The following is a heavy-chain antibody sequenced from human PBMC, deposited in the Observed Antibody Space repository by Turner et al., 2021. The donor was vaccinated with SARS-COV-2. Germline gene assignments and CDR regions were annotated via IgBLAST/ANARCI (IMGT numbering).Heavy chain of an antibody. J-gene: IGHJ4*02. CDR1: GLTFSSYA. V-gene: IGHV3-23*01. CDR2: ISASGGST. Sequence: EVQLLESGGGLVQPGGSLRLSCAASGLTFSSYAMSWVRQAPVKGLEWVLSISASGGSTYYADSVKGRFTISRDNSKNTLSLQMSSLRAEDTAVYYCAKDQYNSGWYSKDYWGQGTLVTVSS. D-gene: IGHD6-19*01. CDR3: AKDQYNSGWYSKDY.